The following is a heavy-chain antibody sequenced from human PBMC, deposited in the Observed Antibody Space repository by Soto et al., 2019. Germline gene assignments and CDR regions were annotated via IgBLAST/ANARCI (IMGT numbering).Heavy chain of an antibody. CDR2: IYYSGST. D-gene: IGHD3-3*01. Sequence: QLQLQESGPGLVKPSETLSLTCTVSGGSISSSSYYWGWIRQPPGKGLEWIGSIYYSGSTYYNPSLKSRVTISVDTSKNQFSRKLSSVTAADTAVYYCARDVGAIFGVVISYPYYYYGMDVWGQGTTVTVSS. CDR3: ARDVGAIFGVVISYPYYYYGMDV. CDR1: GGSISSSSYY. V-gene: IGHV4-39*02. J-gene: IGHJ6*02.